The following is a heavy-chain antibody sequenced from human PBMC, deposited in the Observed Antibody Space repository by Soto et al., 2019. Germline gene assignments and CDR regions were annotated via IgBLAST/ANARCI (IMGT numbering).Heavy chain of an antibody. CDR1: GFTFSSYG. J-gene: IGHJ4*02. D-gene: IGHD6-19*01. CDR3: AKVNGWSHTPSYFDY. V-gene: IGHV3-30*18. Sequence: GGSLRLSCAASGFTFSSYGMHWVRQAPGKGLEWVAVISYDGSNKYYADSVKGRFTISRDNSKNTLYLRMNSLRAEDTAVYYCAKVNGWSHTPSYFDYWGQGTLVTVS. CDR2: ISYDGSNK.